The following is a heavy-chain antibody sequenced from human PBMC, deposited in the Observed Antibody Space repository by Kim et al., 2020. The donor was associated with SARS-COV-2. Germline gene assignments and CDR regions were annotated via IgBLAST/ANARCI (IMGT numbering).Heavy chain of an antibody. V-gene: IGHV4-34*01. J-gene: IGHJ4*02. CDR2: INHSGST. CDR3: ARGPLFRGYSYGFGY. CDR1: GGSFSGYY. D-gene: IGHD5-18*01. Sequence: SETLSLTCAVYGGSFSGYYWSWIRQPPGKGLEWIGEINHSGSTNYNPSLKSRVTISVDTSKNQFSLKLSSVTAADTAVYYCARGPLFRGYSYGFGYWGQG.